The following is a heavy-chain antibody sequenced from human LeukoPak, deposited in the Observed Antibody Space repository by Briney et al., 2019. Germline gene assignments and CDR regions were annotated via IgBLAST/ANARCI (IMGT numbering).Heavy chain of an antibody. V-gene: IGHV4-30-2*01. CDR3: AREGQQGKVRGVVDY. Sequence: SETLSLTCAVSGGSISSGGYSWSWIRQPPGKGLEWIGYIYHSGSTYYNPSLKSRVTISVDRSKNQFSLKLSSVTAADTAVYYCAREGQQGKVRGVVDYWGQGPLVTVSS. CDR2: IYHSGST. CDR1: GGSISSGGYS. J-gene: IGHJ4*02. D-gene: IGHD3-10*01.